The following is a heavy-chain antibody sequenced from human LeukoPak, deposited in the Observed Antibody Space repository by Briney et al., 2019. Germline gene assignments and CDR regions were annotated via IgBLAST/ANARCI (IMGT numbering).Heavy chain of an antibody. J-gene: IGHJ6*04. D-gene: IGHD3-10*01. CDR2: IKSKTDGGTT. Sequence: PGGSLRLSCAASGFTFSNAWMSWVRQAPGKGLKWVGRIKSKTDGGTTDYAAPVKGRFTISRDDSKNTLYLQMNSLKTEDTAVYYCTTGPPNVLLWFGEFYYYGMDVWGKGTTVTVSS. CDR1: GFTFSNAW. CDR3: TTGPPNVLLWFGEFYYYGMDV. V-gene: IGHV3-15*01.